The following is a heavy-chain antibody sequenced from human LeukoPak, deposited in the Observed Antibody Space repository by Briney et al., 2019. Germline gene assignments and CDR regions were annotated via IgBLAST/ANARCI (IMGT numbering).Heavy chain of an antibody. Sequence: PGGSLRLSCAASGFTFSSYAMSWVRQAPGKGLEWVSAISGSGGSTYYADSVKGRFTISRDNSKNTLYLQMNSLRAEDTAVYYCAKDWGRKNYYDFWSGSDWFDPWGQGTLVTVSS. D-gene: IGHD3-3*01. CDR3: AKDWGRKNYYDFWSGSDWFDP. CDR1: GFTFSSYA. CDR2: ISGSGGST. J-gene: IGHJ5*02. V-gene: IGHV3-23*01.